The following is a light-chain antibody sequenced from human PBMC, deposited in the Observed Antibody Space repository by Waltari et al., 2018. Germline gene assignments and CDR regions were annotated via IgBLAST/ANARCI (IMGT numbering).Light chain of an antibody. CDR1: SSDVGSYNL. Sequence: QSALTQPASVSGSPGQSITISCTGTSSDVGSYNLVSWYQQHPGKAPKVMIYEVSKRPAGVSNRFSGSKSGNTASLTSSGLQAEDEADYYCCSYAGSYSFFYVFGTGTKVTVL. J-gene: IGLJ1*01. CDR2: EVS. V-gene: IGLV2-23*02. CDR3: CSYAGSYSFFYV.